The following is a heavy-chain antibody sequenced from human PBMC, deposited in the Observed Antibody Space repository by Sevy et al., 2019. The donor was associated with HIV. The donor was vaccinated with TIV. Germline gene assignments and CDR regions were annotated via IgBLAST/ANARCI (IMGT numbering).Heavy chain of an antibody. CDR3: AKADALLWFGELSSYFDY. J-gene: IGHJ4*02. CDR2: ISDRDDTT. CDR1: GFTFSSYA. D-gene: IGHD3-10*01. V-gene: IGHV3-23*01. Sequence: GGSLRLSCVVSGFTFSSYAMSWVRQAPGKGLEWVSAISDRDDTTYYADSVKGRFTISRDNSQNTLHLHMNNLRVEDTAVYYCAKADALLWFGELSSYFDYWGQGTLVTVSS.